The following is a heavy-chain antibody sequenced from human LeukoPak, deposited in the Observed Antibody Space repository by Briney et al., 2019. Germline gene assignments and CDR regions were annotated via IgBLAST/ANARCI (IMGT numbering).Heavy chain of an antibody. Sequence: GGSLRLSCAASGFTVSSNYVSWVRQAPGKGLEWVSIIYSGGSTFYADSVKGRFTISRDNSKNTLYLQMNSLRAEDTAVHYCARGGSYLSAFDIWGQGTMVTVSS. D-gene: IGHD1-26*01. J-gene: IGHJ3*02. V-gene: IGHV3-53*01. CDR3: ARGGSYLSAFDI. CDR2: IYSGGST. CDR1: GFTVSSNY.